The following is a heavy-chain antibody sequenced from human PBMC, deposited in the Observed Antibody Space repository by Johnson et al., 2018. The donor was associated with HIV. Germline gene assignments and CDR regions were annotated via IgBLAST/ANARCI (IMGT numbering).Heavy chain of an antibody. CDR3: TRGSRYTYDNDDAHLLHAFDI. J-gene: IGHJ3*02. CDR1: GFSFDEYG. CDR2: INWNGGST. V-gene: IGHV3-20*04. Sequence: EVQLVESGGGVVRPGGSLRLSCAASGFSFDEYGMSWVRQAPGKGLEWVSAINWNGGSTAYAASVKGRFIIARDNARNSLYLQMNSLRAEDTALYYCTRGSRYTYDNDDAHLLHAFDIWGQGTMVTVSS. D-gene: IGHD3-22*01.